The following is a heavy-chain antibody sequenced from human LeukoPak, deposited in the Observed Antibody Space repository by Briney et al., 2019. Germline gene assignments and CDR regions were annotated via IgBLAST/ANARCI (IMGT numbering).Heavy chain of an antibody. D-gene: IGHD3-9*01. CDR2: IYTSWSA. J-gene: IGHJ4*02. CDR3: ARDHDILTGYLDY. CDR1: GGSISSGRYY. Sequence: SQTLSLTCTVAGGSISSGRYYRSWIRQPAGKGLEWIGRIYTSWSASYNPSLKSRVTISVDTSKNQLSLKLSSVTAADTAVYYCARDHDILTGYLDYWGQGTLVTVSS. V-gene: IGHV4-61*02.